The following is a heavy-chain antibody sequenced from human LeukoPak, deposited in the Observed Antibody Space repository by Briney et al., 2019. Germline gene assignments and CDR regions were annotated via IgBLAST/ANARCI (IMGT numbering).Heavy chain of an antibody. V-gene: IGHV1-69*01. CDR2: IIPIFGTA. D-gene: IGHD2-15*01. J-gene: IGHJ4*02. Sequence: EASVKVSCKASGGTFSSYAISWVRQAPGQGLEWMGGIIPIFGTANYAQKFQGRVTITADESTSTAYMELSSLRSEDTAVYYCARDSYCSGGSCYRNFDYWDQGTLVTVSS. CDR3: ARDSYCSGGSCYRNFDY. CDR1: GGTFSSYA.